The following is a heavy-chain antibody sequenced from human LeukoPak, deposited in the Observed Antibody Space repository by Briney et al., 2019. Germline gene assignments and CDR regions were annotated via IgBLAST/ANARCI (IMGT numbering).Heavy chain of an antibody. CDR3: ARAGSSGYLIDY. D-gene: IGHD3-22*01. CDR2: IYDSGST. Sequence: SETLSLTCTVSGGSIRSSYYYWGWIRQPPGKGLEWIGSIYDSGSTYYNPSLKSRVTISVDTSKNQFSLKLNSVTAADTAVYYCARAGSSGYLIDYWGQGTLVTVSS. J-gene: IGHJ4*02. CDR1: GGSIRSSYYY. V-gene: IGHV4-39*01.